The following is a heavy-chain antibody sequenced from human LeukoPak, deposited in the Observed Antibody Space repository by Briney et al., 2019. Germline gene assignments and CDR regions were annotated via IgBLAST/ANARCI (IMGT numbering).Heavy chain of an antibody. CDR3: AKDGGDSSGYYQIDY. Sequence: GGSLRLSCAASGLTFSSYGMHWVRQAPGKGLEWVAVIWYDGSNKYYADSVKGRFTISRDNSKNTLYLQMNSLRAEDTAVYYCAKDGGDSSGYYQIDYWGQGTLVTVSS. CDR2: IWYDGSNK. D-gene: IGHD3-22*01. J-gene: IGHJ4*02. V-gene: IGHV3-33*06. CDR1: GLTFSSYG.